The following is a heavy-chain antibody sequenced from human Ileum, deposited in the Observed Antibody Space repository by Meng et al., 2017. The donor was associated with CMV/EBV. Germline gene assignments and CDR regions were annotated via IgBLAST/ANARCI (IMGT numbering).Heavy chain of an antibody. V-gene: IGHV4-38-2*02. CDR2: IYHRGST. J-gene: IGHJ4*02. CDR1: GYSISSGYY. CDR3: ASLRCSSTSCYGGVDY. D-gene: IGHD2-2*01. Sequence: LRLSCTVSGYSISSGYYWGWIRQPPGKGLEWIGSIYHRGSTYYNPSLKSRVTISVDTFKNQFSLKLSSVTAADTAVYYCASLRCSSTSCYGGVDYWGQGTLVTVSS.